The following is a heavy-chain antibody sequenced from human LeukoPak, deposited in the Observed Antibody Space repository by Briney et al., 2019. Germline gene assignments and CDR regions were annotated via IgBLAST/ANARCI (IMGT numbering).Heavy chain of an antibody. Sequence: ASVKVSCKASGYTFTSYDINWVRQAPGQGLEWMGWINPNSGGTNYAQKFQGRVTMTRDTSISTAYMELSRLRSDDTAVYYCARERYYYDSSGIDYWGQGTLVTVSS. CDR1: GYTFTSYD. J-gene: IGHJ4*02. CDR2: INPNSGGT. CDR3: ARERYYYDSSGIDY. V-gene: IGHV1-2*02. D-gene: IGHD3-22*01.